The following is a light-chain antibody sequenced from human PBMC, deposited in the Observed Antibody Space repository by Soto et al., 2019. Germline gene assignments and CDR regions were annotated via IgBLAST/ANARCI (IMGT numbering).Light chain of an antibody. CDR2: AAS. CDR1: QSISSY. CDR3: KQSYSTPRT. V-gene: IGKV1-39*01. Sequence: DIQMTQSPSSLSASVGDRVTITCRASQSISSYLNWYQQKPGKAPKLLIYAASSLQSGVPSRFSGSGSGTDFTLTISSLQPEDFATYYCKQSYSTPRTSGQGTKVEIK. J-gene: IGKJ1*01.